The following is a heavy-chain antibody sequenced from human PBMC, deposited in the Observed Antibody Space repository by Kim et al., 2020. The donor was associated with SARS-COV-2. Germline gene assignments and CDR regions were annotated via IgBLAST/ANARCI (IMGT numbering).Heavy chain of an antibody. CDR2: IYHSGST. V-gene: IGHV4-4*02. CDR3: ASRGPYYDILTGQLSGDY. D-gene: IGHD3-9*01. CDR1: GGSISSSNW. J-gene: IGHJ4*02. Sequence: SETLSLTCAVSGGSISSSNWWSWVRQPPGKGLEWIGEIYHSGSTNYNPSLKSRVTISVDKSKNQFSLKLSSVTAADTAVYYCASRGPYYDILTGQLSGDYGGQGTLVSVSS.